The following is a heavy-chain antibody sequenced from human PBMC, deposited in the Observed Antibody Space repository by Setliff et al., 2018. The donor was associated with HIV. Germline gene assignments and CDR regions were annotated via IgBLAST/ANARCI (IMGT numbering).Heavy chain of an antibody. CDR3: ARDGAEYFQH. CDR2: INHSGST. J-gene: IGHJ1*01. V-gene: IGHV4-39*07. Sequence: SETLSLTCTVSGGSISSSSYYWDWIRQPPGKGLEWIGEINHSGSTNYNASLKSRVTMSVDTSKNQFSLKLSSVTAADTAVYYCARDGAEYFQHWGQGTLVTV. CDR1: GGSISSSSYY.